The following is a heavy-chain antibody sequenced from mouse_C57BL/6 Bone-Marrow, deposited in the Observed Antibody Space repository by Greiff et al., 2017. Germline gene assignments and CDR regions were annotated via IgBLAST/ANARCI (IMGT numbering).Heavy chain of an antibody. J-gene: IGHJ4*01. D-gene: IGHD2-2*01. CDR3: ARGDYYGYAFYAMDY. CDR2: IHPNSGST. CDR1: GYTFTSYW. V-gene: IGHV1-64*01. Sequence: VQLQQPGAELVKPGASVKLSCKASGYTFTSYWMHWVKQRPGQGLEWIGMIHPNSGSTNYNEKFKSKATLTVDKSSSTAYMQLSSLTSEDSAVYYCARGDYYGYAFYAMDYWGQGTSVTVSS.